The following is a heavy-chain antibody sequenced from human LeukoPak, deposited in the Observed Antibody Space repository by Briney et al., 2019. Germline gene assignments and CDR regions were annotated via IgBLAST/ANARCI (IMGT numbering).Heavy chain of an antibody. J-gene: IGHJ4*02. CDR2: ISPSGGST. Sequence: VASVKVSCKAFGYTFTSNYMHWVRQAPGQGPEWMGVISPSGGSTTYAQKFQGRVTLTRDMSTSTDYLELSSLRSEDTAVYYCARHTGSLYDFWSGYIDYWGQGTLVTVSS. V-gene: IGHV1-46*01. CDR1: GYTFTSNY. CDR3: ARHTGSLYDFWSGYIDY. D-gene: IGHD3-3*01.